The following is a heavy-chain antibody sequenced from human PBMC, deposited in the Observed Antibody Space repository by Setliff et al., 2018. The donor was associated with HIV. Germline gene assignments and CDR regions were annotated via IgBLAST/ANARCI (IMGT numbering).Heavy chain of an antibody. V-gene: IGHV4-59*11. Sequence: PSETLSLTCTVSGGSISVHYWSWIRQPPGKGLEWIGYIYYTGSTNYNPSLKSRVTISLDTSKNQFSLKLSSVTAADTAVYYCARAPSLDTATVSRWGYYFDYWGQGTLVTVSS. J-gene: IGHJ4*02. CDR1: GGSISVHY. CDR2: IYYTGST. CDR3: ARAPSLDTATVSRWGYYFDY. D-gene: IGHD5-18*01.